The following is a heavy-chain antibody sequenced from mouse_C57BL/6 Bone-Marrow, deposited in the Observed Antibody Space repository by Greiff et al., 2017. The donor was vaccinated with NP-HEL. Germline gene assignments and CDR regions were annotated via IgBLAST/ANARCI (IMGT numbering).Heavy chain of an antibody. CDR1: GYTFTRYW. J-gene: IGHJ1*03. Sequence: QVQLQQPGAELVRPGSSVKLSCKASGYTFTRYWMDWVKQRPGQGLEWIGNIYPSDSETHYNQKFKDKATLTVDKSSSTAYMQLSSLTSEDSAVYYCARYGYYPYFDVWGTGTTVTVSS. CDR3: ARYGYYPYFDV. CDR2: IYPSDSET. V-gene: IGHV1-61*01. D-gene: IGHD2-3*01.